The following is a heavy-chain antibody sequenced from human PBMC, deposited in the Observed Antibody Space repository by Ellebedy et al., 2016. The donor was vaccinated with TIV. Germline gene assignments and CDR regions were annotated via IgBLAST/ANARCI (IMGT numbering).Heavy chain of an antibody. Sequence: GESLKISCAASGFTFSSYSMNWVRQAPGKGLEWVSSISSSSSYIYYADSLKGRFTISRDNAKNSLYLNMNSLRAEDTAVYYCVSSYYSNHNWFDPWGQGTLVTVSS. J-gene: IGHJ5*02. D-gene: IGHD4-11*01. CDR2: ISSSSSYI. CDR1: GFTFSSYS. CDR3: VSSYYSNHNWFDP. V-gene: IGHV3-21*01.